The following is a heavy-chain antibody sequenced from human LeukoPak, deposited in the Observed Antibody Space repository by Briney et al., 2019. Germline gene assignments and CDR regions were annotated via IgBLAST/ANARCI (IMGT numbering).Heavy chain of an antibody. Sequence: ASVKVSCKASGYTFTSYGISWVRQAPGQGLEWMGWISAYNGNTNYAQNLQGRVIMTTDTSTNTAYMELRSLRSDDTAVYYCARVVQAGYYGMDVWGQGTTVTVSS. CDR1: GYTFTSYG. V-gene: IGHV1-18*01. J-gene: IGHJ6*02. CDR2: ISAYNGNT. CDR3: ARVVQAGYYGMDV. D-gene: IGHD3-10*01.